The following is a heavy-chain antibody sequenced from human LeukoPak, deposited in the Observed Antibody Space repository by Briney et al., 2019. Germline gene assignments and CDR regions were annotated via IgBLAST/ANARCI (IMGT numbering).Heavy chain of an antibody. CDR3: ARARRLLWFGELLAWYFGL. V-gene: IGHV4-39*01. CDR1: GGSISTSTYY. Sequence: ASETLSLTCTVSGGSISTSTYYWGWIRQPPGKGLEWIGTIYYNGATQINPSLKSRVTISVDTSKNQFSLKLTSVTAADTAVYYCARARRLLWFGELLAWYFGLWGRGTLVTVSS. D-gene: IGHD3-10*01. J-gene: IGHJ2*01. CDR2: IYYNGAT.